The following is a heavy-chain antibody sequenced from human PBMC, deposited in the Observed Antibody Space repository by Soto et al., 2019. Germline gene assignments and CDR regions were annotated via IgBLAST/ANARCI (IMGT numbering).Heavy chain of an antibody. CDR1: DGSLSPNY. Sequence: ETLSLTYTVPDGSLSPNYWSWIRQPPGKGLEWIGYIYYAGTTTYNPSLQSRVSISLDTSKNQFSLKLNSVTAADTAVYYCARDLWGYCGTDCYPLDVWGQGTTVTVSS. D-gene: IGHD2-21*02. J-gene: IGHJ6*02. CDR3: ARDLWGYCGTDCYPLDV. CDR2: IYYAGTT. V-gene: IGHV4-59*01.